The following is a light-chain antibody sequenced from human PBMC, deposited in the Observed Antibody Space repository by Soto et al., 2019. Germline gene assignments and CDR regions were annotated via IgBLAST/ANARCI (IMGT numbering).Light chain of an antibody. CDR3: NSYTSSRTYV. V-gene: IGLV2-14*03. CDR1: SSDVGNYKY. Sequence: QSALTQPASVSGSPGQSIAISCTGTSSDVGNYKYVSWYQQHPGKAPKLMIYDVSNRPSGVSNRFSGSKSGNTASLTISGLQPEYEADYYCNSYTSSRTYVFGTGTKLTVL. CDR2: DVS. J-gene: IGLJ1*01.